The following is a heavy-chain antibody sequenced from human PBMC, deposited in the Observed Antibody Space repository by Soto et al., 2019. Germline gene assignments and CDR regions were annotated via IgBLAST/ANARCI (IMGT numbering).Heavy chain of an antibody. CDR1: GFTFSSYC. V-gene: IGHV3-33*06. CDR2: IWYDGSNK. CDR3: EKSSYYDFLIGYCFYYYYYRMAF. D-gene: IGHD3-3*01. J-gene: IGHJ6*02. Sequence: GQSLRVSCAASGFTFSSYCMHWVRQAPGKGLEWVAVIWYDGSNKYYADSVKGRFTISRDNSKNTLYLQMNSLRAEDTAVYYCEKSSYYDFLIGYCFYYYYYRMAFWGQG.